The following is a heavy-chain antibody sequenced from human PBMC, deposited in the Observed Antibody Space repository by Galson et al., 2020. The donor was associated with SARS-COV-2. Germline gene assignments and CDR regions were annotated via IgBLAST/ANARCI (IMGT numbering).Heavy chain of an antibody. D-gene: IGHD6-13*01. CDR2: ISGSGGST. Sequence: GGSLRLSCAASGFTFSSYSMSWVRQAPGKGLEWVSAISGSGGSTYYADSVKGRFTISRDNSKNTLYLQMNSLRAEDTAVYYCAKDRSSSSWSYYFDYWGQGTLVTVSS. V-gene: IGHV3-23*01. CDR1: GFTFSSYS. J-gene: IGHJ4*02. CDR3: AKDRSSSSWSYYFDY.